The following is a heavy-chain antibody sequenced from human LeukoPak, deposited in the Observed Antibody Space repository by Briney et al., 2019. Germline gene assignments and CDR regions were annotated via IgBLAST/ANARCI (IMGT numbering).Heavy chain of an antibody. CDR2: ISYDGSNK. V-gene: IGHV3-30*01. J-gene: IGHJ3*02. Sequence: AISYDGSNKYYADSVKGRFTISRDNSKNTLYLQMNSLRAEDTTVYYCARAKVLGDAFDIWGQGTMVTVCS. CDR3: ARAKVLGDAFDI. D-gene: IGHD7-27*01.